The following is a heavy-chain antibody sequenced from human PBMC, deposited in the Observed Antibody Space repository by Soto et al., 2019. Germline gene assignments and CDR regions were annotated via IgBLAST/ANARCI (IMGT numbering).Heavy chain of an antibody. CDR2: VNNDGTDT. V-gene: IGHV3-74*03. J-gene: IGHJ6*02. D-gene: IGHD6-13*01. Sequence: EVQLVESGGGLVQPGGSLRLSCAASGFTFSNYWMYWVRHAPGKGLVWVSRVNNDGTDTTHADSVKGRFTISRDNAENTLYLQMNSLRAEDTAVYYCARGGLQHALDVWGQGSTVTVSS. CDR3: ARGGLQHALDV. CDR1: GFTFSNYW.